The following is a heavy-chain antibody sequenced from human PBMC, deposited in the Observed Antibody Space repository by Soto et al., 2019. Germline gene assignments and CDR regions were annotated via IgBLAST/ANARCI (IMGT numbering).Heavy chain of an antibody. CDR3: ARGLAYYDYVWGSYRQWYYYYGMDV. CDR1: GYTFTSYD. Sequence: ASVKVSCKASGYTFTSYDINWVRQATGQGLEWMGWMNPNSGNTGYAQKFQGRVTMTRNTSISTAYMELSSLRSEDTAVYYCARGLAYYDYVWGSYRQWYYYYGMDVWGQGTTVTAP. J-gene: IGHJ6*02. V-gene: IGHV1-8*01. D-gene: IGHD3-16*02. CDR2: MNPNSGNT.